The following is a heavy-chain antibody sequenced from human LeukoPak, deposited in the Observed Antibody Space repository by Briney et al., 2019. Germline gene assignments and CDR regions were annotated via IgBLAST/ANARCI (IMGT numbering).Heavy chain of an antibody. CDR1: GGSISSGGYY. D-gene: IGHD2-2*01. J-gene: IGHJ5*02. CDR2: IYFSGSY. V-gene: IGHV4-31*03. CDR3: ARVVPAASDWFDP. Sequence: SQTLSLTCTVSGGSISSGGYYWSWLRQHPGTGLEWLGYIYFSGSYYYNPSLKSRVTISVDTSKNQFSLKLSSVTAADTAVYYCARVVPAASDWFDPWGRGTLVTVSS.